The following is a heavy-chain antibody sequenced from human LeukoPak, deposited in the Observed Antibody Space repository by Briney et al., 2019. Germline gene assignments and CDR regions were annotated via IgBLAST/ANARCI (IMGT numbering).Heavy chain of an antibody. J-gene: IGHJ2*01. CDR2: IFYSGST. CDR1: GGTISSSGYY. CDR3: ARQSWGRYCSFDL. Sequence: SETLSLTCTVSGGTISSSGYYWGWIRQPPGKGLEWIGSIFYSGSTYYTPSLKSRVTISVDTSKNLFSLRLSSLTAADTAVYYCARQSWGRYCSFDLWGRGTLVTVSS. D-gene: IGHD3-16*01. V-gene: IGHV4-39*01.